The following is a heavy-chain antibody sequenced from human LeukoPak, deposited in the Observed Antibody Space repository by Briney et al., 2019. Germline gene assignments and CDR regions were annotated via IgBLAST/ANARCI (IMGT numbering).Heavy chain of an antibody. CDR3: AKDITTVTRIGYYFDY. D-gene: IGHD4-17*01. J-gene: IGHJ4*02. CDR2: ISGSGGST. V-gene: IGHV3-23*01. Sequence: GGSLRLSCAASGFTFSSYAMSWVRQAPGKGLEWVSAISGSGGSTYYADSVKGRFTISRDNSKNTLYLQMNSLRAEDTAVYYCAKDITTVTRIGYYFDYWGQGTLVTVSS. CDR1: GFTFSSYA.